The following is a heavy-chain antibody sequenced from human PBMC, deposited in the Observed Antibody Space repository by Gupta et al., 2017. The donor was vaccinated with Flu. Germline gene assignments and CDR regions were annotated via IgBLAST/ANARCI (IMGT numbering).Heavy chain of an antibody. CDR3: ARGGPRGYGVYY. V-gene: IGHV1-69*01. J-gene: IGHJ4*02. CDR2: IIPIFGTE. CDR1: GGTFSSYA. Sequence: QVQLVQSGAEVKKPGSSVKVSCKASGGTFSSYAISWVRQAPGQGLEWMGGIIPIFGTENYAQKFQGRVTITADESTRTAYMGLRSMRSEDTAVYYFARGGPRGYGVYYGGQGTLVTVSS. D-gene: IGHD5-12*01.